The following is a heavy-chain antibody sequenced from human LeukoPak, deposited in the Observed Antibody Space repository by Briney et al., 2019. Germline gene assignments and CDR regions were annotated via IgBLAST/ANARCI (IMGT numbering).Heavy chain of an antibody. CDR3: ARGWLAESTVVTPYNY. J-gene: IGHJ4*02. V-gene: IGHV1-18*01. CDR1: GYTFTSYG. CDR2: ISAYNGNT. D-gene: IGHD4-23*01. Sequence: ASVKVSCKASGYTFTSYGVSWVRQAPGQGLEWMGWISAYNGNTNYAQKLQGRVTMTTDTSTSTAYMELRSLRSDDTAVYYCARGWLAESTVVTPYNYWGQGTLVTVS.